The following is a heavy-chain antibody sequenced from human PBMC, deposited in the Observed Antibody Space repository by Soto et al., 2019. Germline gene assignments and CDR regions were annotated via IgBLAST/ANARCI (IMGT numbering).Heavy chain of an antibody. J-gene: IGHJ3*02. Sequence: ASVKVSCKASGYTFTSYGIGWVLQAPGQGLEWMGWISAYNGNTNYAQKLQGRVTMTTDTSTSTAYMELRSLRSDDTAVYYCARELVLARPNAFDIWGQGTMVTVSS. CDR3: ARELVLARPNAFDI. CDR1: GYTFTSYG. V-gene: IGHV1-18*01. D-gene: IGHD6-6*01. CDR2: ISAYNGNT.